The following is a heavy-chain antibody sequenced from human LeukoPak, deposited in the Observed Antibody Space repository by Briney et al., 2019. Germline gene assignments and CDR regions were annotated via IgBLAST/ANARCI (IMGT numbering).Heavy chain of an antibody. CDR1: GYTFTSYY. CDR2: INPSGGST. J-gene: IGHJ4*02. V-gene: IGHV1-46*01. D-gene: IGHD6-6*01. Sequence: ASVKVSCKASGYTFTSYYMHWVRQAPGQGLEWMGIINPSGGSTSYAQKFQGRVTMTTDTSTSTAYMELRSLRSDDTAVYYCARDEDVYSSSSFAYFDYWGQGTLVTVSS. CDR3: ARDEDVYSSSSFAYFDY.